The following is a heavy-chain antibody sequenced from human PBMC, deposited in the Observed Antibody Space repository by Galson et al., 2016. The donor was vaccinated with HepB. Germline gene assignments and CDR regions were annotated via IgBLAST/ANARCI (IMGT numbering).Heavy chain of an antibody. Sequence: SLRLSCAASGFNFNIYDMTWVRQAPGKGLEWVSTISYNGAHTYYAASVKGRFGVSRDNSRNTLYLQINTLRAEDTAVYYCARGIYSGNYLDYWGQGTLVTVSS. CDR3: ARGIYSGNYLDY. J-gene: IGHJ4*02. V-gene: IGHV3-23*01. D-gene: IGHD1-26*01. CDR1: GFNFNIYD. CDR2: ISYNGAHT.